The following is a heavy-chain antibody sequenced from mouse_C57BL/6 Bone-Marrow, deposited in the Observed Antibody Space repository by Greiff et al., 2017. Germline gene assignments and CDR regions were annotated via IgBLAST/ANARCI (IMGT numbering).Heavy chain of an antibody. D-gene: IGHD1-1*01. CDR2: IDPSDSYT. V-gene: IGHV1-50*01. CDR1: GYTFTSYW. Sequence: QVQLQQPGAELVKPGASVKLSCKASGYTFTSYWMQWVKQRPGQGLDWIGEIDPSDSYTNYNQKFKGKATLTVDTSSSTAYMQLSSLTSEDSAVYYCARSITTVVATDYFDVWGTGTTVTVSS. J-gene: IGHJ1*03. CDR3: ARSITTVVATDYFDV.